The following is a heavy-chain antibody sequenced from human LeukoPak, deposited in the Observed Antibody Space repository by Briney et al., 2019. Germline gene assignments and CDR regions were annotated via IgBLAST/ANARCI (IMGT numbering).Heavy chain of an antibody. CDR2: INHSGST. J-gene: IGHJ4*02. D-gene: IGHD6-19*01. CDR1: GGSFSGYY. CDR3: ARGAIIAVAGTYFDY. V-gene: IGHV4-34*01. Sequence: SETLSLTCAVYGGSFSGYYWSWIRQPPGKGLEWIGEINHSGSTNYNPSLKRRVTVSVDTSKNQFSLKLSSVTAADTAVYYCARGAIIAVAGTYFDYWGQGTLVTVSS.